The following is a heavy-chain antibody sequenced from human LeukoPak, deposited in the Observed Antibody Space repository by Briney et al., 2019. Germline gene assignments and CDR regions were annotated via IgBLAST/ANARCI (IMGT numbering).Heavy chain of an antibody. J-gene: IGHJ4*02. Sequence: GRSLRLSCAASGFTFSSYGMHWVRQAPGKGLEWVAVLWSDGSNKYYADSVKGRFTISRDNSKNTLYLQMNSLRAEDTAVFYCARDNFSFDYWGQGTLVTVSS. CDR2: LWSDGSNK. CDR3: ARDNFSFDY. V-gene: IGHV3-33*01. CDR1: GFTFSSYG. D-gene: IGHD1-20*01.